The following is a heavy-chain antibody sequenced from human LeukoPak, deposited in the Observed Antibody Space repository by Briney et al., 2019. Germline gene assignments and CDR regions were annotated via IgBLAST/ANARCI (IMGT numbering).Heavy chain of an antibody. V-gene: IGHV4-34*01. D-gene: IGHD6-13*01. Sequence: SETLSLTCAVYGGSFSVYYWTWIRQPPGKGLEWIGEINHSGSTNYNPSLKSRVTISVDTSKNQFSLKLSSVTAADTAVYYCARGRYSSSWYGALDIWGQGTMVTVSS. CDR3: ARGRYSSSWYGALDI. CDR1: GGSFSVYY. CDR2: INHSGST. J-gene: IGHJ3*02.